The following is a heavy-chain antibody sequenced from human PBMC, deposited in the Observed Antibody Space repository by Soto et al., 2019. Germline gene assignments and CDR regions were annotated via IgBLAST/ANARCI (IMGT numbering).Heavy chain of an antibody. J-gene: IGHJ4*02. V-gene: IGHV3-23*01. Sequence: EVQLLESGGGLVQPGGSLRLSCAASGFTFNNYAMTWVRQAPGKGLEWVSAIRGGGDTTYYADSVKGRFTVSRDGSKNTLYLQMSSVRAEDTALYYCAKGRGGSGSLTPRVDFWGQGTLVTVSS. D-gene: IGHD3-10*01. CDR3: AKGRGGSGSLTPRVDF. CDR2: IRGGGDTT. CDR1: GFTFNNYA.